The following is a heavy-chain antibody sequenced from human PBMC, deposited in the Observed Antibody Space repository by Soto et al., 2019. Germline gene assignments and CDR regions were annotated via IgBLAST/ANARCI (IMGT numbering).Heavy chain of an antibody. D-gene: IGHD3-16*02. CDR1: GFTFSDYY. CDR2: ISSSSSYT. Sequence: GGSLRLSCAASGFTFSDYYMSWIRQAPGKGLEWVSYISSSSSYTNYADSVKGRFTISRDNAKNSLFLQMNSLRAEDTALFYCARDLVIDISAFDIWGQGTMVTVSS. V-gene: IGHV3-11*06. J-gene: IGHJ3*02. CDR3: ARDLVIDISAFDI.